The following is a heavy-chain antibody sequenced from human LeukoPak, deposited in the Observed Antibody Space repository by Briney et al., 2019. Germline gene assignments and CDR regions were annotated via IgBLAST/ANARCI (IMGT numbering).Heavy chain of an antibody. V-gene: IGHV4-61*09. CDR2: IHTSGST. CDR1: GGSISSGSYY. D-gene: IGHD2-2*01. CDR3: ARQVGALVTCFDY. Sequence: SETLSLTCTVSGGSISSGSYYWSWIRQPAGKGLEWIGHIHTSGSTNYNPSLKSRVTISVDTSKNQFSLKLSSVSAADTAVYYCARQVGALVTCFDYWGQGTLVTVSS. J-gene: IGHJ4*02.